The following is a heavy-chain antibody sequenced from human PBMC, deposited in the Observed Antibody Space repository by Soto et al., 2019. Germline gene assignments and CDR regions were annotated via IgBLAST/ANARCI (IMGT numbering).Heavy chain of an antibody. J-gene: IGHJ4*02. CDR2: IIPVSGAA. D-gene: IGHD2-2*01. CDR3: ATALGCRSTSCTLDY. V-gene: IGHV1-69*01. CDR1: GGTFGSYA. Sequence: QVQLVQSGAEVKKPGSSVKVSCKASGGTFGSYAFSWVRQAPGQGLEWMGGIIPVSGAAHYAQKFQGRVTITADESTSTAYMALSRLSSQDTAVYYCATALGCRSTSCTLDYWGQGTRVIVSS.